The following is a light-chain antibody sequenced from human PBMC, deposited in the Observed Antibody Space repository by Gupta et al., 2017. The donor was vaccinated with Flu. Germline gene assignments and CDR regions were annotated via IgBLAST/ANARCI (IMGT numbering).Light chain of an antibody. J-gene: IGLJ3*02. CDR3: EAWDDSLRGPV. CDR2: RNN. V-gene: IGLV1-47*01. Sequence: QSVLTQPPSASGTPGQRVTISCSGSSSNIGSNYVYWYQQLPGTAPKLLIYRNNQRPSGVPDRFAGSKSGTSASLAIRGLRSEDEADYYCEAWDDSLRGPVFGGGTKLTVL. CDR1: SSNIGSNY.